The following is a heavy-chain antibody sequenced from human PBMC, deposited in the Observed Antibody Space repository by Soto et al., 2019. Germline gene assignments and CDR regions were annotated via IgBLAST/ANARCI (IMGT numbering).Heavy chain of an antibody. D-gene: IGHD3-16*01. CDR3: AKGITDTGGYYYYSMDV. CDR2: ISGSGGIT. Sequence: EVKLLDSGGGLVQTGGSLSLSCAASGFTFSRYAMGWVRQAPGQGLDWVSVISGSGGITYSADSVKGRFTIARDNSKNILYLKMNGLRAEDTAVYYCAKGITDTGGYYYYSMDVWGQGTAVTVSS. J-gene: IGHJ6*02. CDR1: GFTFSRYA. V-gene: IGHV3-23*01.